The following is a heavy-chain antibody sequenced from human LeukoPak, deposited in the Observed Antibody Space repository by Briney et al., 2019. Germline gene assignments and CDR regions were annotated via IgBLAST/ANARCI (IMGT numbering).Heavy chain of an antibody. Sequence: GRSLRLSCAASGFTFSSYDMHWVRQAPGKGLEWVADISYDGSNKYYADSVKGRFTISRDNSKNTLYLQMNSLRAEDTAGYYCAKEHSSGWYRPVDYWGQGTLVTVSS. D-gene: IGHD6-19*01. CDR1: GFTFSSYD. CDR2: ISYDGSNK. V-gene: IGHV3-30*18. J-gene: IGHJ4*02. CDR3: AKEHSSGWYRPVDY.